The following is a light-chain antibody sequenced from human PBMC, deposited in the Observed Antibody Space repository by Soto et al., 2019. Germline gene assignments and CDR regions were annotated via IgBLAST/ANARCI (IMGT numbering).Light chain of an antibody. V-gene: IGKV3-11*01. CDR2: DAS. Sequence: EIVLTQSPATLSLSPGERANLSCRASQGVNSYLAWYQQKPGQGPRLLIYDASNRATGIPARFSGSGSGTDFTLTISSLEPEDLAVYYCQQRSNWPPAFGGGTKVEIK. J-gene: IGKJ4*01. CDR3: QQRSNWPPA. CDR1: QGVNSY.